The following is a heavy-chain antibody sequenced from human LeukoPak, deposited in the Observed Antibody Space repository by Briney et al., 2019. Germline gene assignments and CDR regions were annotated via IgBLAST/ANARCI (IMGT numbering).Heavy chain of an antibody. Sequence: GGSLRLSCAASGFTFSNAWMNWVRQAPGKGLEWVGRLKSKTDGGTTEYTAPAKGRFTISRDESKNLLYLQMNSLKTEDTAVYYCTTDGDYRLDYWGQGTLVTVSS. J-gene: IGHJ4*02. V-gene: IGHV3-15*01. CDR3: TTDGDYRLDY. CDR2: LKSKTDGGTT. CDR1: GFTFSNAW. D-gene: IGHD4-17*01.